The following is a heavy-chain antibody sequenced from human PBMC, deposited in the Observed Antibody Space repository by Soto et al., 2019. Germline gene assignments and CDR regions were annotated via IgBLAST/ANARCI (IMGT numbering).Heavy chain of an antibody. V-gene: IGHV4-59*08. CDR3: ATLGFGSSSGAFDI. Sequence: QVWLQESGPGLVKSSETLSLTCSVSGTSVSSDYWSWIRQAPGKGLEWIAYVHSSGSTKSNPSLKSRVTISVDTANNQFSLRLRTVTATDTAIYYCATLGFGSSSGAFDIWGQGTKVTVSS. CDR1: GTSVSSDY. D-gene: IGHD6-6*01. J-gene: IGHJ3*02. CDR2: VHSSGST.